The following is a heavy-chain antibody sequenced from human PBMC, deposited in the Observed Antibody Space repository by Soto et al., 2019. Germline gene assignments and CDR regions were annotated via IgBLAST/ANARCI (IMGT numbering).Heavy chain of an antibody. CDR3: ATGVIWIGYFTVDS. D-gene: IGHD3-3*01. J-gene: IGHJ4*02. CDR1: GGSFGKSA. V-gene: IGHV1-69*13. CDR2: LIPVYRTL. Sequence: PVKVSCKASGGSFGKSAINWVRQTPGQGLEWLGGLIPVYRTLNYAQKFQGRVTITADESTGTAYMTLSSLASDDTAVYYCATGVIWIGYFTVDSWGQGTRVTVSS.